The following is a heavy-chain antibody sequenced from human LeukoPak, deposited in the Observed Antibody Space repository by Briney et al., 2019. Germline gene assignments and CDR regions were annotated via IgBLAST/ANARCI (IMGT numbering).Heavy chain of an antibody. CDR1: GSTFTYRY. V-gene: IGHV1-45*02. CDR3: ASGPDGPYGSERNDAFDI. Sequence: SVKLSCKASGSTFTYRYLHWVRQAPGQALEWMGWITPFNGNTNYAQKFQDRVTITRDRSMSTAYMELSSLRCEDTAMYYCASGPDGPYGSERNDAFDIWGQGTMVTVSS. J-gene: IGHJ3*02. CDR2: ITPFNGNT. D-gene: IGHD3-10*01.